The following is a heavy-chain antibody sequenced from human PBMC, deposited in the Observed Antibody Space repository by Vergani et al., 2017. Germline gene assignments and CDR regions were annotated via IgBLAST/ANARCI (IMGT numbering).Heavy chain of an antibody. D-gene: IGHD3-16*01. V-gene: IGHV1-46*01. CDR3: ARAFDYYYYGMDV. Sequence: QVLLVQSGAEVKKPGASVRVSCKTSGYTFTNYYIHWVRQAPGQGLEWMGIINPSGGSTTYAQQFQGRLTMTRDTSTSTVYMDLSNLRSEDTAVYYCARAFDYYYYGMDVWGQGTTVTVSS. CDR2: INPSGGST. CDR1: GYTFTNYY. J-gene: IGHJ6*02.